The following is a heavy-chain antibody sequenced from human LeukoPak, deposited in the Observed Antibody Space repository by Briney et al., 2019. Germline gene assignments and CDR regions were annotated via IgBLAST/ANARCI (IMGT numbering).Heavy chain of an antibody. CDR2: IKQDGSEK. V-gene: IGHV3-7*01. D-gene: IGHD3-22*01. CDR3: ARDRRSSYYDSSGYYYA. CDR1: GFTFSSYW. J-gene: IGHJ5*02. Sequence: PGGSLRLSCAASGFTFSSYWMSWVRQAPAKGLEWVANIKQDGSEKYYVDSVKGRFTISRDNAKNSLYLQMNSLRAEDTAVYYCARDRRSSYYDSSGYYYAWGQGTLVTVSS.